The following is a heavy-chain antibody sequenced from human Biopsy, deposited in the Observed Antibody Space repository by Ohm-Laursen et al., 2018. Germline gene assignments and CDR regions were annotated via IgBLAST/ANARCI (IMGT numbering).Heavy chain of an antibody. D-gene: IGHD7-27*01. V-gene: IGHV4-59*01. CDR1: GGTYSGYY. CDR3: ARLTGDPSY. J-gene: IGHJ4*02. Sequence: PSQTLSLTCAVYGGTYSGYYWNWIRQSPGKGLEWIGFIYYTGHTNYNPSLKSRATISVDTSKNQFSLKVISVTAADTAVYYCARLTGDPSYWGQGILVTVSS. CDR2: IYYTGHT.